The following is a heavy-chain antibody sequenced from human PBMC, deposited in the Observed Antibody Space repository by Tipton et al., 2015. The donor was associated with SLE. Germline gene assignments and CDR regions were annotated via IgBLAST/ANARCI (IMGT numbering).Heavy chain of an antibody. J-gene: IGHJ6*03. D-gene: IGHD3-10*01. CDR3: ARADGSYFYYFMDV. CDR2: ASYSGRP. V-gene: IGHV4-34*01. Sequence: TLSLTCAVYGGSFSDYYWSWIRQPPGKGLEWIGDASYSGRPNFNPSLKSRVTVSVDTSKNQFSLRLSSVTAADSAVYYCARADGSYFYYFMDVWGKGTTVTVSS. CDR1: GGSFSDYY.